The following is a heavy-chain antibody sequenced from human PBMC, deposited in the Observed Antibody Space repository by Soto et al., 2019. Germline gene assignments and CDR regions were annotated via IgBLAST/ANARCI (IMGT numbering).Heavy chain of an antibody. CDR1: GYTFTSYG. V-gene: IGHV1-18*01. D-gene: IGHD1-1*01. J-gene: IGHJ4*02. CDR2: ISAHNDNT. Sequence: QVHLVQSGAEVRKPGASVKVSCKGSGYTFTSYGIARVRQAPGQGLEWMGWISAHNDNTKYAQKIHGRVTVTRDTSTSTAYMALRNLRSDDTAVYYCARGGYGDYWGQGALVTVSS. CDR3: ARGGYGDY.